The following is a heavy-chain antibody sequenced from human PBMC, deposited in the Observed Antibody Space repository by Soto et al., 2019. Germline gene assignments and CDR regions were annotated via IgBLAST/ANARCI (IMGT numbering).Heavy chain of an antibody. CDR1: GFIFSSYA. D-gene: IGHD1-26*01. V-gene: IGHV3-74*01. CDR3: ASGSFYGPTDY. CDR2: INSDGRST. Sequence: GGSLRLSCAASGFIFSSYAMSWVRQAPGKGLVWVSRINSDGRSTDYADSVKGRFTISRDNAKNTLYLQMNSLRTEDTAVYYCASGSFYGPTDYWGQGTLVTVSS. J-gene: IGHJ4*02.